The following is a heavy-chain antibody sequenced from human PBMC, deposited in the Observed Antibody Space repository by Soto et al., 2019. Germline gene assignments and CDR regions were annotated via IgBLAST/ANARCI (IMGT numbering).Heavy chain of an antibody. J-gene: IGHJ5*02. CDR3: AKDSGYNYGYFRWFDP. CDR1: GGSISNYY. D-gene: IGHD5-18*01. Sequence: SETLSLTFTVSGGSISNYYWSWIRQPPGRGLEWIGHIFYSGSTNYNPALKSRVTISVDTSKSQFSLKLSSVTAADTAVYYCAKDSGYNYGYFRWFDPWGQGTLVTVSS. CDR2: IFYSGST. V-gene: IGHV4-59*01.